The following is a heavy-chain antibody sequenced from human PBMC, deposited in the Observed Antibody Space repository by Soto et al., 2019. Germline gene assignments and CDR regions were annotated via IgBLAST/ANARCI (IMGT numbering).Heavy chain of an antibody. CDR3: AHRLTYDGSWNEGVFAY. V-gene: IGHV2-5*02. D-gene: IGHD3-16*01. CDR2: IYWDDDK. Sequence: QITLKESGPTLVKTTQTVTLTCTFSGCALTSRPVGVGWVRQPPGKALEWLAFIYWDDDKRYSPSLRSTLTVTKYASQNQVVVTLTNMDPVDTATYYCAHRLTYDGSWNEGVFAYWGQGILVIVSS. J-gene: IGHJ4*02. CDR1: GCALTSRPVG.